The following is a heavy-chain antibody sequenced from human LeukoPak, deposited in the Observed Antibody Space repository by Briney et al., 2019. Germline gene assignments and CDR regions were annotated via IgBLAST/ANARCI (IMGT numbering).Heavy chain of an antibody. V-gene: IGHV3-21*01. CDR1: GFTFSSYS. J-gene: IGHJ4*02. Sequence: GGSLRLSCAASGFTFSSYSMSWVRQAPGKGLEWVSSISSSSSYIYYADSVKGRFTISRDNAKNSLYLQMNSLRAEDTAVYYCAKEGDNTGYRYFDDWGQGTLVTVSS. CDR3: AKEGDNTGYRYFDD. CDR2: ISSSSSYI. D-gene: IGHD3-22*01.